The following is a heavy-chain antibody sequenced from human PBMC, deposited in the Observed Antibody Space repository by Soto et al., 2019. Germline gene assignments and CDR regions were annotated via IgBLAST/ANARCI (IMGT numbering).Heavy chain of an antibody. V-gene: IGHV3-30-3*01. D-gene: IGHD2-2*01. CDR3: ARGGGIVVVPAANDY. CDR1: GFTFSSYA. Sequence: QVQLVESGGGVVQPGRSLRLSCAASGFTFSSYAMHWVRQAPGKGLEWVAVISYDGSNKYYADSVKGRFTISRDNSKKTLYLQMNSLRAEDTAVYYCARGGGIVVVPAANDYWGQGTLVTVSS. J-gene: IGHJ4*02. CDR2: ISYDGSNK.